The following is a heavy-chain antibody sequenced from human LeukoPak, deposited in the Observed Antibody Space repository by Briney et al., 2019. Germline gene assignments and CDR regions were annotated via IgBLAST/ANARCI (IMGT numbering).Heavy chain of an antibody. D-gene: IGHD3-10*01. CDR2: INHSGST. CDR1: GGSFSGYY. V-gene: IGHV4-34*01. CDR3: ARGRGGYYYGSGHSYYFDY. Sequence: SETLSLTCAVYGGSFSGYYWSWIRQPPGKGLEWIGEINHSGSTNYNPSLKSRVTISVDTSKNQFSLKLSSVTAADTAVYYCARGRGGYYYGSGHSYYFDYWGQGTLVTVSS. J-gene: IGHJ4*02.